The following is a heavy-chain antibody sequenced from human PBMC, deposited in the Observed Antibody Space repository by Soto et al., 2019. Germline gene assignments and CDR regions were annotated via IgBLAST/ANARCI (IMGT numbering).Heavy chain of an antibody. CDR2: IYGGGDS. CDR3: ARDTFGWAYNFCH. V-gene: IGHV3-66*01. Sequence: EVQLVESGGGLVQPGGSLRLSCAASGFSVSNSYMTWVRQAPGKGLEWVSNIYGGGDSFYSDSVKGRFTISRDNSKNTLYLEMNSMRVEDTDVYYCARDTFGWAYNFCHGGQGTLVTVSS. CDR1: GFSVSNSY. D-gene: IGHD3-3*01. J-gene: IGHJ4*02.